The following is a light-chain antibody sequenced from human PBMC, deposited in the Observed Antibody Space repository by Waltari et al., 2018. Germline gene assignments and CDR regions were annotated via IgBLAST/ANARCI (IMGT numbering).Light chain of an antibody. J-gene: IGLJ3*02. Sequence: QSALTQPASVSGSPGQSITISGTGNSSDVGAYNYVSWYQQHPGKAPKLMIYDVIKRPSGVSNRFSGSKSGNTASLTISGLQAEDEADYYCSSYTSSSTLVFGGGTKLTVL. CDR3: SSYTSSSTLV. CDR2: DVI. V-gene: IGLV2-14*01. CDR1: SSDVGAYNY.